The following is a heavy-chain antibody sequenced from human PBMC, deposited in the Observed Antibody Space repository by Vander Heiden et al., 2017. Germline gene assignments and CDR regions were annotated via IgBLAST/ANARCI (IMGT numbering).Heavy chain of an antibody. J-gene: IGHJ4*02. CDR2: INHSGST. CDR1: GGSFSGYS. D-gene: IGHD3-22*01. Sequence: QVQLQQWGAGLLKPSETLSLTCAVYGGSFSGYSWSWIRQPPGKGLEWIGEINHSGSTNYNPSLKSRVTISVDTSKNQFSLKLSSVTAADTAVYYCARGREYYDSSGHFGYWGQGTLVTVSS. V-gene: IGHV4-34*01. CDR3: ARGREYYDSSGHFGY.